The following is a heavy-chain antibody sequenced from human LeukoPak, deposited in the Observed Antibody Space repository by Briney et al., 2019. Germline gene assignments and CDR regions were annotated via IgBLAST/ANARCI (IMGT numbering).Heavy chain of an antibody. Sequence: GGSLRLSCAASGFTFSSYAMSWVRQAPGKGLEWVSAISGSGGSTYYADSVKGRFTISRDNSKNTLYPQMNSLRAEDTAVYYCATLPKDGANYYYYYSMDVWGQGTTVTVSS. V-gene: IGHV3-23*01. CDR3: ATLPKDGANYYYYYSMDV. CDR1: GFTFSSYA. D-gene: IGHD3-10*01. J-gene: IGHJ6*02. CDR2: ISGSGGST.